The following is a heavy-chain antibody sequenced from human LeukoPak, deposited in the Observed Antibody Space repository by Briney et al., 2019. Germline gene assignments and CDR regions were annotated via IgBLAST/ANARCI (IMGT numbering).Heavy chain of an antibody. CDR1: GFTFSSYE. CDR3: ATHNYYDSSGYYYEFDY. CDR2: ISSSGSTI. V-gene: IGHV3-48*03. Sequence: GGSLRLSCAASGFTFSSYEMNWVRQAPGKGLEWVSYISSSGSTIYYADSVKGRFTISRDNSKNTLYLQMNSLRAEDTAVYYCATHNYYDSSGYYYEFDYWGQGTLVTVSS. J-gene: IGHJ4*02. D-gene: IGHD3-22*01.